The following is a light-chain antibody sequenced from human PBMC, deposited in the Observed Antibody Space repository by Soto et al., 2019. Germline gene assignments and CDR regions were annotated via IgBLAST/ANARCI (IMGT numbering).Light chain of an antibody. CDR3: QQYGSSPGT. CDR1: QSVSSSY. V-gene: IGKV3-20*01. Sequence: EIVLTQSPGTLSLSPGERATLSCRASQSVSSSYLAWYQQKPGQAPRLLIYGASSRATGIPDRFRGSGSVTDFTLIISRLEPEDFALYYCQQYGSSPGTFGQGTKVEIK. CDR2: GAS. J-gene: IGKJ1*01.